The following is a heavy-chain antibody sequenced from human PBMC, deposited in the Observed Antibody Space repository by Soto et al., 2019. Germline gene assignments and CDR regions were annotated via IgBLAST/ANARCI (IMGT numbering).Heavy chain of an antibody. Sequence: EVQLVESGGGLVKPGGSLRLSCAASGFTFSSYSMNWVRQAPGKGLEWVSSISSSSSYIYYADSVKGRFTISRDNAKNSLYLQMNSLRAEDTAVYYCARSTLLRFLEWLLGRPDYWGQGTLVTVSS. CDR3: ARSTLLRFLEWLLGRPDY. CDR1: GFTFSSYS. V-gene: IGHV3-21*01. CDR2: ISSSSSYI. J-gene: IGHJ4*02. D-gene: IGHD3-3*01.